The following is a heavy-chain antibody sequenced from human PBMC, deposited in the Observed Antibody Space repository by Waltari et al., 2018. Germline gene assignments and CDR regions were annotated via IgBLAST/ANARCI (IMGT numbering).Heavy chain of an antibody. CDR2: IGENNRGK. J-gene: IGHJ5*02. Sequence: EMQVLESGGGLVQPGGSLRLSCAASGFSVSNSAVAWVRRAPGKGLDYVSSIGENNRGKWYAESVRGRITISRDSYDNMVVLMMTSLSAEDTAIYYCAKDTNRYTGWFDPWGQGTLVTVSS. CDR3: AKDTNRYTGWFDP. D-gene: IGHD3-16*02. V-gene: IGHV3-23*01. CDR1: GFSVSNSA.